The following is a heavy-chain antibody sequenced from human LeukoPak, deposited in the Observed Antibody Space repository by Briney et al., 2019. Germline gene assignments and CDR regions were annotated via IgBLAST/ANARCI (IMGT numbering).Heavy chain of an antibody. CDR1: GFTFTSSA. V-gene: IGHV1-58*01. CDR3: AASPPFDSCGYYPPPPLDY. D-gene: IGHD3-22*01. Sequence: AASVKVSCKASGFTFTSSAVQWVRQARGQRLEWIGWIVVGSGNANYAQKFQERVTISRDMSTSTAYMELSSLRSEDTAVYYCAASPPFDSCGYYPPPPLDYWGQGTLVTVSS. CDR2: IVVGSGNA. J-gene: IGHJ4*02.